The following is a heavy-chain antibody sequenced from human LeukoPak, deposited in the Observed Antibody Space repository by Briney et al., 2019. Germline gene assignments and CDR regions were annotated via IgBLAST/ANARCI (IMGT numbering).Heavy chain of an antibody. CDR3: AREIGYSYGNWFDP. J-gene: IGHJ5*02. V-gene: IGHV4-30-2*01. D-gene: IGHD5-18*01. CDR2: IYHSGGT. CDR1: GGSISSGGYS. Sequence: SETLSLTCAVSGGSISSGGYSWSWIRQPPGKGLEWIGYIYHSGGTYYNPSLKSRVTISVDRSKNQFSLKLSSVTAADTAVYYCAREIGYSYGNWFDPWGQGTLVTVSS.